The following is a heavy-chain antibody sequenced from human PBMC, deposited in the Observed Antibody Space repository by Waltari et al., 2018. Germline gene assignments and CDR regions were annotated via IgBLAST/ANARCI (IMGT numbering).Heavy chain of an antibody. CDR3: ASGHSGSGGHAGFDI. J-gene: IGHJ3*02. D-gene: IGHD1-26*01. CDR2: IYPGDSDT. Sequence: EVQLVQSGAEVKKPGESLKISCKGSGYSFTSYWIGWVRQMPGKGLEWMGIIYPGDSDTRYRPTFQGRVTISADKSISTAYLQWSRLKASDTAVYDCASGHSGSGGHAGFDIWGQGTMVTVSS. CDR1: GYSFTSYW. V-gene: IGHV5-51*01.